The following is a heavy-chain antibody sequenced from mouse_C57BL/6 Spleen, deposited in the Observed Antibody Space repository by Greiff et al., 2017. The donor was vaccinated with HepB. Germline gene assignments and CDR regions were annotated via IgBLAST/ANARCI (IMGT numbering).Heavy chain of an antibody. Sequence: VQLQQSGAELVRPGASVTLSCKASGYTFTDYEMHWVKQTPVHGLEWIGAIDPETGGTAYNQKFKGKAILTADKSSSTAYMELRSLTSEDSAVYYCTRDGHDRDYWGQGTTLTVSS. CDR2: IDPETGGT. D-gene: IGHD6-1*01. J-gene: IGHJ2*01. V-gene: IGHV1-15*01. CDR1: GYTFTDYE. CDR3: TRDGHDRDY.